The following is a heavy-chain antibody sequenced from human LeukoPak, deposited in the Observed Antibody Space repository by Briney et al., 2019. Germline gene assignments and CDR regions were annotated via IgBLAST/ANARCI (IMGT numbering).Heavy chain of an antibody. J-gene: IGHJ6*02. V-gene: IGHV1-8*01. CDR3: ARAGGSGWYPYYYYGMDV. Sequence: ASVKVSCKASGYTFTSYDINWVRQATGQGLEWMGWMNPNSGNTGYAQKFQGRVTMTRNTSISTAYMELSSLRSEDTAVYYCARAGGSGWYPYYYYGMDVWGQGTTVTVSS. D-gene: IGHD6-19*01. CDR2: MNPNSGNT. CDR1: GYTFTSYD.